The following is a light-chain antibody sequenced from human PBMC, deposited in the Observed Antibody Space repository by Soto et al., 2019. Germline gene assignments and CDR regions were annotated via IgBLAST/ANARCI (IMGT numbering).Light chain of an antibody. CDR2: SAS. CDR3: QQLNSYPIT. J-gene: IGKJ5*01. V-gene: IGKV1-9*01. CDR1: QGISSY. Sequence: IQLTQSLSSLCAFVGDRFTITCRASQGISSYLAWYQQKPGKAPKLRIYSASTLQSGVPSRFSGSGSGTDFTLTSSSLQPEDFATYDCQQLNSYPITFGQGTRLEIK.